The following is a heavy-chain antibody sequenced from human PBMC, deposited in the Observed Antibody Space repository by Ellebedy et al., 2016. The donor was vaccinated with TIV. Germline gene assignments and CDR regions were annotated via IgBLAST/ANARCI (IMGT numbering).Heavy chain of an antibody. V-gene: IGHV4-31*03. Sequence: MPSETLSLTCTVSGGSITDRGYYWTWIRQHPGEGLEWIGYIYSSGSTNYNPSLRSRVTISLDTSKNQFSLNLNSMTAADTAVYYCAREDVTTHRTNTGLDVWGQGTTVTVSS. CDR1: GGSITDRGYY. CDR2: IYSSGST. CDR3: AREDVTTHRTNTGLDV. D-gene: IGHD2-8*01. J-gene: IGHJ6*02.